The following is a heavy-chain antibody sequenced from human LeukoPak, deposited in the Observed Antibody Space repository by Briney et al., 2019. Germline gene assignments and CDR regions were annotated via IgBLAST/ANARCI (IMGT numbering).Heavy chain of an antibody. CDR3: VRDAHTGSGTYWGGVDYYYGLDV. CDR1: GGSISSYY. CDR2: VYGGGGT. V-gene: IGHV3-66*01. J-gene: IGHJ6*02. D-gene: IGHD3-10*01. Sequence: ETLSLTCTVSGGSISSYYWTWVRQAPGKGLEWVSVVYGGGGTYYADSVKGRFTISRDNSKNTLYLQMNSLRAEDTAVYYCVRDAHTGSGTYWGGVDYYYGLDVWGQGTTVTVSS.